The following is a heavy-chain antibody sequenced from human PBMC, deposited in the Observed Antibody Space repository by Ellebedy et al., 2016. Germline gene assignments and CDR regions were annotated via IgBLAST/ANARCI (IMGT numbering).Heavy chain of an antibody. CDR2: IYWDADT. J-gene: IGHJ4*02. V-gene: IGHV2-5*02. CDR1: GFSLTTSGEV. Sequence: SGPTLVKPTQTLTLTCTFSGFSLTTSGEVLAWVRQPPGRALEWLGLIYWDADTRYSPSLKSRLTIAMDTAKNRVALTMTNMDPMDTATYYCAHNGERGLDYWGQGTLVTVSS. CDR3: AHNGERGLDY. D-gene: IGHD3-3*01.